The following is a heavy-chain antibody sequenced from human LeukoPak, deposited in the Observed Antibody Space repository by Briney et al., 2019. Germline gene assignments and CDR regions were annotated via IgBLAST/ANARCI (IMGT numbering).Heavy chain of an antibody. D-gene: IGHD2-15*01. CDR2: IESDASRT. J-gene: IGHJ6*03. V-gene: IGHV3-74*03. CDR1: GFTLSDHW. Sequence: GGSLRLSCVASGFTLSDHWMHWVRQGPGKGLAHVSRIESDASRTTYGDSVKGRFTISRDNAKNSLYLQMNSLRAEDTAVYYCARDLKGSYCSGGSCYRYYYYYMDVWGKGTTVTVSS. CDR3: ARDLKGSYCSGGSCYRYYYYYMDV.